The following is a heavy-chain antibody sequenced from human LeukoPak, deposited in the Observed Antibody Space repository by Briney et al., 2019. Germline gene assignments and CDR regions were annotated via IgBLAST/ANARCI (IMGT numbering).Heavy chain of an antibody. Sequence: PGASVKVSCTASGGTFSKYTISWVRQRPGQGLEWMGGITPLFGTANYAQKFQGRVTITADESTSTAYMELSSLRSEDTAVYYCAREVRDFSDWGQGTLVAVSS. J-gene: IGHJ4*02. V-gene: IGHV1-69*13. CDR2: ITPLFGTA. CDR3: AREVRDFSD. CDR1: GGTFSKYT. D-gene: IGHD2/OR15-2a*01.